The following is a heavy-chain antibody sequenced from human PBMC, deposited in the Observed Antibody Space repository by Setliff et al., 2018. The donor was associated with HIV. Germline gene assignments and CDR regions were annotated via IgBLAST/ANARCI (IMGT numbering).Heavy chain of an antibody. V-gene: IGHV1-2*02. Sequence: ASVKVSCKASGFTFTEYYIHWVRQVPGXXXEWMXXVXXXXXXTXXAXKFQGRNTMTTDTVIATADMELKGLTSADTAIYYCARERXXCSGGYCYRPLLXXXXXMGXXGKGATVTVSS. J-gene: IGHJ6*03. CDR1: GFTFTEYY. D-gene: IGHD2-15*01. CDR2: VXXXXXXT. CDR3: ARERXXCSGGYCYRPLLXXXXXMGX.